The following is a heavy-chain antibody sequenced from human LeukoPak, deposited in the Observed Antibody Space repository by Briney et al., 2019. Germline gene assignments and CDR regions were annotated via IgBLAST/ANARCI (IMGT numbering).Heavy chain of an antibody. CDR3: TTDMWELLDY. J-gene: IGHJ4*02. CDR2: ISYDGSNK. Sequence: PGGSLRLSCTASGFTFSTYGIHWVRQAPGKGLEWVAVISYDGSNKYYADSVKGRFTISRDNSKNTLYLQMNSLKTEDTAVYYCTTDMWELLDYWGQGTLVTVSS. D-gene: IGHD1-26*01. CDR1: GFTFSTYG. V-gene: IGHV3-30*03.